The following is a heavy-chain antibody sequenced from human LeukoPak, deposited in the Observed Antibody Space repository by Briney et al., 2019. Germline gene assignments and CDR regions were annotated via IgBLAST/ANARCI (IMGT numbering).Heavy chain of an antibody. CDR2: IYTGGSA. Sequence: PGGSLRLSCAASGFSFSDYYMTWIRQAPGKGLEWVSVIYTGGSAYYADSVKGRFTISRDNSKNTLYLQMNSLRVEDTALYYCTSRTYSGQFDYWGQGTLVTVSS. V-gene: IGHV3-53*01. D-gene: IGHD3-10*01. CDR1: GFSFSDYY. CDR3: TSRTYSGQFDY. J-gene: IGHJ4*02.